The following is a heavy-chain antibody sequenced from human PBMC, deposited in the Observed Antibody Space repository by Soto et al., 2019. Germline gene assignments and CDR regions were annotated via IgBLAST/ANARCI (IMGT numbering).Heavy chain of an antibody. D-gene: IGHD3-3*01. V-gene: IGHV1-46*01. CDR3: ARVLRALRFPKGGMDV. Sequence: ASVKGSCKASGYTFTSYYMHWVRQAPGQGLEWMGIINPSGGSTSYAQKFQGRVTMTRDTSTSTVYMELSSLRSEDTAVYYCARVLRALRFPKGGMDVWGQGTTVIV. CDR1: GYTFTSYY. CDR2: INPSGGST. J-gene: IGHJ6*02.